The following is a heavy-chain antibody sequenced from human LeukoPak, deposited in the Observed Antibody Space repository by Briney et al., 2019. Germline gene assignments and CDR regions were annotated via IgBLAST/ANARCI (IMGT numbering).Heavy chain of an antibody. CDR3: AGGGLDYSSSSRNFDY. D-gene: IGHD6-6*01. J-gene: IGHJ4*02. V-gene: IGHV6-1*01. Sequence: SQTLSLTCAISGDSVSSNNAAWNWIRQSPSRGLEWLGRTYYRSKWYNDYAVSVKSRITISPDTSKNQFSLQLNSVTSEDTAVYYCAGGGLDYSSSSRNFDYWGQGTLVTVSS. CDR2: TYYRSKWYN. CDR1: GDSVSSNNAA.